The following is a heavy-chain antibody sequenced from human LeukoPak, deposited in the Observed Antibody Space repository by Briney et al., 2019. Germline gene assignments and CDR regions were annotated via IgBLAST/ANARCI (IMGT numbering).Heavy chain of an antibody. V-gene: IGHV3-30*04. D-gene: IGHD3-10*01. Sequence: RSGGSLRLSCAASGFTFSNYAFHWVRQPPGKGLEWAAVISYEGSVTYYADSVKGRFTISRDNSKNTLDLQMNNLRVEDTAVYYCVRDRAPWGGALGGAKGMDVWGEGTTVTVSS. CDR2: ISYEGSVT. CDR3: VRDRAPWGGALGGAKGMDV. J-gene: IGHJ6*04. CDR1: GFTFSNYA.